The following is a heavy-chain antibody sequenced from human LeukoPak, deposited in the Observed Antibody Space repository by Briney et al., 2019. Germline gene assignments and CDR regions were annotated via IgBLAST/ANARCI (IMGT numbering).Heavy chain of an antibody. Sequence: GGSLRLSCAASGFSFSNYWMSWVRQAPGKGLEWVATIKADGSEKYYVDSVKGRFTTSRDNAKNSLSLQMNSLRAEDKAMYYCARGGYNYNPWGQGTLVTVSS. J-gene: IGHJ5*02. CDR2: IKADGSEK. V-gene: IGHV3-7*01. CDR1: GFSFSNYW. D-gene: IGHD5-18*01. CDR3: ARGGYNYNP.